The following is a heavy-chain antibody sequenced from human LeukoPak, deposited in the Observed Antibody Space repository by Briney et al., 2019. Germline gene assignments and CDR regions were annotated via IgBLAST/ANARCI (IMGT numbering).Heavy chain of an antibody. V-gene: IGHV4-59*08. CDR2: INYIRTT. Sequence: SETLSLTCTVSGGSISSYYWSWIRQPPGKGLEWIGYINYIRTTDYNPSLKSRVTISLDTSKNRFSLKLSSVTAADTAMYYCARSYSSSDHYYYYGMDVWGQGTTVTVSS. CDR1: GGSISSYY. CDR3: ARSYSSSDHYYYYGMDV. J-gene: IGHJ6*02. D-gene: IGHD6-13*01.